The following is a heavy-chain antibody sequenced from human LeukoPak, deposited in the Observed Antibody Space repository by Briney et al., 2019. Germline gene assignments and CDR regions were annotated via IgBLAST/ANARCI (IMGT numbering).Heavy chain of an antibody. Sequence: SQTLSLTCGVYGGSFSGYYWSWIRQPPGKGLEWIGEVSQTGSGKTNSNPSLKGRATISVDTSKKQCALKLSSVTAADTAMYYCARVPLYWQDPFDFWGQGTPVTVSS. CDR3: ARVPLYWQDPFDF. J-gene: IGHJ4*02. CDR2: VSQTGSGKT. CDR1: GGSFSGYY. V-gene: IGHV4-34*01. D-gene: IGHD2-15*01.